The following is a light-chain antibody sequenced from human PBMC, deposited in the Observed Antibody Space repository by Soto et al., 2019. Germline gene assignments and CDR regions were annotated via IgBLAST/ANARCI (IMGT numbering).Light chain of an antibody. V-gene: IGKV3-20*01. CDR3: QQYGDSSYT. J-gene: IGKJ2*01. CDR1: QSVSSSS. Sequence: EIVLTQSPDTLSLSHGERATLSCRASQSVSSSSLTWYQQKPGQAPRFLIYGASNRAIGIPDRFSGSGSETDFTLAISRLEPEDFAVYYCQQYGDSSYTFGRGTKLEMK. CDR2: GAS.